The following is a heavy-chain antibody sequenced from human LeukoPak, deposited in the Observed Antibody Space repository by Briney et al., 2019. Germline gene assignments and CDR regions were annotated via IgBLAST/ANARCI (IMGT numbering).Heavy chain of an antibody. CDR2: IIPILGIA. CDR3: AREDSGVIVISGCLAY. D-gene: IGHD3-16*02. V-gene: IGHV1-69*04. J-gene: IGHJ4*02. Sequence: ASVKVSCKASGGTFSSYAISWVRQAPGQGLEWMGRIIPILGIANYAQKFQGRVTITADKSTSTAYMELSSLRSEDTAVYYCAREDSGVIVISGCLAYWGQGTLVTVSS. CDR1: GGTFSSYA.